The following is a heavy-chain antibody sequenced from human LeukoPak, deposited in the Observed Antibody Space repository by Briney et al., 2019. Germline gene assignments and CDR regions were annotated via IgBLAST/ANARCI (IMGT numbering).Heavy chain of an antibody. Sequence: ETLSLTCAVYGGSFSGYYWSWIRQPPGKGLEWIWEINHSGSTNYTPSLKSRVTISVDTSKNQSSLKLSSVTAADTAVYYCARVKKYYYYYMDVWGKGTTVTVSS. CDR1: GGSFSGYY. J-gene: IGHJ6*03. V-gene: IGHV4-34*01. CDR2: INHSGST. CDR3: ARVKKYYYYYMDV.